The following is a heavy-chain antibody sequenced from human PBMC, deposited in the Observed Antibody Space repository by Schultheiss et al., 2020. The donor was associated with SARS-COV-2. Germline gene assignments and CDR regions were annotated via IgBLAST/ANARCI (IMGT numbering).Heavy chain of an antibody. CDR3: AKDREVVAATLYGMDV. D-gene: IGHD2-15*01. V-gene: IGHV3-74*01. Sequence: GGSLRLSCAASGFTFSSYWMHWVRQAPGKGLVWVSRINSDGSSTSYADSVKGRFTISRDNAKNTLYLQMNSLRAEDTAVYYCAKDREVVAATLYGMDVWGQGTTVTVSS. CDR1: GFTFSSYW. CDR2: INSDGSST. J-gene: IGHJ6*02.